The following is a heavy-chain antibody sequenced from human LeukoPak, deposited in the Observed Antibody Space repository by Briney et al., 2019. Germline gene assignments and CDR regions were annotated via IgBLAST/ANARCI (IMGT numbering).Heavy chain of an antibody. CDR1: GGTFSSYA. V-gene: IGHV1-69*05. Sequence: GASVKVSCKASGGTFSSYAISWVRQAPEQGLEWMGGIIPIFGTANYAQKFQGRVTITTDESTSTAYMELSSLRSEDTAVYYCARSVVTAIFYFDYWGQGTLVTVSS. CDR2: IIPIFGTA. J-gene: IGHJ4*02. CDR3: ARSVVTAIFYFDY. D-gene: IGHD2-21*02.